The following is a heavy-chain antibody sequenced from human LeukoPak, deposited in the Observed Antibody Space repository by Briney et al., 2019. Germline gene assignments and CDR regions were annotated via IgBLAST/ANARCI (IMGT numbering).Heavy chain of an antibody. V-gene: IGHV1-18*01. CDR1: GYTFTSYG. Sequence: GASVKVSCKASGYTFTSYGISWVRQAPGQGLEWMGWISAYNGNTNYAQKVQGRVTMTTDTATSTAYMELRSLRSDDTAVYYCARSRSGGDLNWFDPWGQGTLVTVSS. J-gene: IGHJ5*02. CDR2: ISAYNGNT. CDR3: ARSRSGGDLNWFDP. D-gene: IGHD2-21*02.